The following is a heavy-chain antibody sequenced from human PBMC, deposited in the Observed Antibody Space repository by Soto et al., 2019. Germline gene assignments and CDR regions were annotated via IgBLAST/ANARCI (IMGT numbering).Heavy chain of an antibody. CDR3: AKNNPFILVPAADN. V-gene: IGHV3-23*01. CDR1: GFTFSSYS. J-gene: IGHJ4*02. D-gene: IGHD2-2*01. Sequence: GGSLRLSCEASGFTFSSYSMSWVRQAPGKGLEWVSGIDAGGGSTYYADSVKGRFTISRDNSKNTLYLQMNSLRAEDTAVYYCAKNNPFILVPAADNWGQGILVTVSP. CDR2: IDAGGGST.